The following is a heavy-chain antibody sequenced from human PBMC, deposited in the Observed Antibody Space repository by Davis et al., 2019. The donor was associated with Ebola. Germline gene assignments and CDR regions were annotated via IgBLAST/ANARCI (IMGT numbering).Heavy chain of an antibody. J-gene: IGHJ4*02. CDR2: IWYDGSNK. V-gene: IGHV3-33*08. CDR3: ARVSSHGDPDY. CDR1: GFTFSGYA. D-gene: IGHD4-17*01. Sequence: GESLKISCAASGFTFSGYAMSWVRQAPGKGLEWVAVIWYDGSNKYYADSVKGRFTISRDNSKNTLYLQMNSLRAEDTAVYYCARVSSHGDPDYWGQGTLVTVSS.